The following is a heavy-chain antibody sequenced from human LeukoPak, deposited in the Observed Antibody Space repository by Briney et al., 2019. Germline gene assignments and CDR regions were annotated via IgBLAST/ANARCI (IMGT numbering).Heavy chain of an antibody. CDR1: GGSFSGYY. CDR2: INHSGST. D-gene: IGHD3-3*01. Sequence: SETLSLTCAVYGGSFSGYYWSWIRQPPGKGVEGIGEINHSGSTNYNPSLKSRVTISVDTSKNQFSLKLSSVTAADTAVYYCARRLFFGVVTLRGSAFHIWGQGTMVTVSS. CDR3: ARRLFFGVVTLRGSAFHI. V-gene: IGHV4-34*01. J-gene: IGHJ3*02.